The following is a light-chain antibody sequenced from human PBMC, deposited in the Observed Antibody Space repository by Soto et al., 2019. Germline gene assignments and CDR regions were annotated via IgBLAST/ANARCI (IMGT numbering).Light chain of an antibody. CDR3: SSYSTSFFYV. J-gene: IGLJ1*01. V-gene: IGLV2-14*01. Sequence: QSVLTQPASVSGSPGQSITNSCTGTSSDVGAYNYVSWYQQHPGEAPKLIIYGVTNRPSGVSYRFSGSKSDYTASLTISGLQAEDEADYYCSSYSTSFFYVFGTGTKVTVL. CDR2: GVT. CDR1: SSDVGAYNY.